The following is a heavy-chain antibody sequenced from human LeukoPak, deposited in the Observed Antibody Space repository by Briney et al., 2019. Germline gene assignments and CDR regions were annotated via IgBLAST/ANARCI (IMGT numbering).Heavy chain of an antibody. J-gene: IGHJ3*02. CDR1: GFTFSSYA. CDR3: AKRGYGDYARGAFDI. V-gene: IGHV3-23*01. Sequence: SGGSLRLSCAASGFTFSSYAMSWVRQAPGKGLEWVSAISGSGGSTYYADSVKGRFTISRDNSKNTLYLQMNSLRAEDTAVYYCAKRGYGDYARGAFDIWGQGTMVTASS. D-gene: IGHD4-17*01. CDR2: ISGSGGST.